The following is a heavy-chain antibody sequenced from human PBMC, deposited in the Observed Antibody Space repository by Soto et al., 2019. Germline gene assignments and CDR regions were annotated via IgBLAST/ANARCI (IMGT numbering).Heavy chain of an antibody. V-gene: IGHV4-59*02. CDR2: IHYDGRT. J-gene: IGHJ4*02. CDR3: ARGGIAAAAPPDY. D-gene: IGHD6-13*01. Sequence: PSETLSLTCSVSGVYVRDYHWTWIRLTPGKGLQWIGFIHYDGRTYYSPSLKSRVTISVDTSKNQFSLKLSSVTAADTAVYYCARGGIAAAAPPDYWGQGTLVTVSS. CDR1: GVYVRDYH.